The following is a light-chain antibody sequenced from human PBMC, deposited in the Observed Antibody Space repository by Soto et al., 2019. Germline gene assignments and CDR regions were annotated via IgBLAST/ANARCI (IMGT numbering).Light chain of an antibody. V-gene: IGLV2-23*01. CDR3: CSYAGTSTYG. J-gene: IGLJ1*01. CDR2: EGS. Sequence: QSALTQPASVSGSPGQSITISCTGTRSDVGSYNFVSWYQQHPGKAPNVILYEGSKRPSGVSDRFSGSKSGNTASLTISGLQAEDEADYYCCSYAGTSTYGFGTGTMLTVL. CDR1: RSDVGSYNF.